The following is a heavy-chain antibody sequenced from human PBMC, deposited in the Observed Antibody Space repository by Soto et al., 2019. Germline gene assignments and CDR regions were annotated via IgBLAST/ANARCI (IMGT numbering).Heavy chain of an antibody. D-gene: IGHD5-18*01. CDR2: ISYGGST. V-gene: IGHV4-31*03. Sequence: QVQLQEAGPGLVKPSQTLSLTCTFSGCSINSGGYCWSWIRQHPGKGLDWIGCISYGGSTSYNPSLKSRVTISVDTSKNQFSLKLTSVTAADTAVYYCSRGILVWGQGALITVSS. J-gene: IGHJ4*02. CDR1: GCSINSGGYC. CDR3: SRGILV.